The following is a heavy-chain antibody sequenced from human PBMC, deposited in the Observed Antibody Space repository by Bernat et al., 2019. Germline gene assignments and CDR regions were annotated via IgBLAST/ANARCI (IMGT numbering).Heavy chain of an antibody. CDR1: GFIFSSYN. Sequence: EVQLVESGGGLVKPGGSLRLSCAASGFIFSSYNMNWVRQAPGKGLEWVSSISSSSSYIYYADSMKGRFTISRDNTKNSLYLQMNSLRAEDTAVYYCARALGVGVTRIGDVFDIWGQGTMVTVSS. D-gene: IGHD1-26*01. V-gene: IGHV3-21*01. CDR3: ARALGVGVTRIGDVFDI. J-gene: IGHJ3*02. CDR2: ISSSSSYI.